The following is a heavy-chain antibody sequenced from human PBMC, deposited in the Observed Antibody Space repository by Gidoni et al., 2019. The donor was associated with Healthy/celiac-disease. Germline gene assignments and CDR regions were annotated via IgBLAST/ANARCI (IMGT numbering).Heavy chain of an antibody. D-gene: IGHD3-22*01. J-gene: IGHJ1*01. V-gene: IGHV3-23*04. Sequence: EVQLVESGGGLVQPGGSLRLSCAASGFTFSSYAMSWVRQAPGKGLEWVSAISGSGGSTYYADSVKGRFTISRDNSKNTLYLQMNSLRAEDTAVYYCAKERVDRPDYYDSSGYTEYFQHWGQGTLVTVSS. CDR3: AKERVDRPDYYDSSGYTEYFQH. CDR1: GFTFSSYA. CDR2: ISGSGGST.